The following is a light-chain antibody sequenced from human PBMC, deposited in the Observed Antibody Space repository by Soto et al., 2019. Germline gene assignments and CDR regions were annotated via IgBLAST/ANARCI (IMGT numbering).Light chain of an antibody. CDR2: DAS. CDR1: QSVSGW. Sequence: DIQMTQSPSTMSASVGETVTVTCRASQSVSGWLAWYQQKPGEAPKLLIYDASALPRWVPSRVSGIGSGTKFTLTIASLQPDDFATYYCQQYETFSGTFGPGTKLDNK. CDR3: QQYETFSGT. V-gene: IGKV1-5*01. J-gene: IGKJ1*01.